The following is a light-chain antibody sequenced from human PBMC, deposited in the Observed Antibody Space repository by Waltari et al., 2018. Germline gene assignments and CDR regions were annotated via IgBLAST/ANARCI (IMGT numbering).Light chain of an antibody. CDR3: QQANSFPLT. CDR2: AAF. CDR1: QGISSW. V-gene: IGKV1-12*01. Sequence: DIQMTQSPSSVSASVGDRVTITCRARQGISSWLAWYQQKPGKGPKLLISAAFSLRSGVPSRFSGSGAGTEFTLTIRSLQPEDFATYYCQQANSFPLTFGGGTKVEIK. J-gene: IGKJ4*01.